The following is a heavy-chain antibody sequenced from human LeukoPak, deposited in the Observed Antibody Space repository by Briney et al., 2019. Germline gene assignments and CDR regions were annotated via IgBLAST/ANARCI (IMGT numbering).Heavy chain of an antibody. J-gene: IGHJ1*01. CDR3: ARAPSEIGGYYPEYFRH. CDR2: ISGSGTST. D-gene: IGHD3-22*01. CDR1: GFTFNYFA. V-gene: IGHV3-23*01. Sequence: GSLRLSFAASGFTFNYFAMTWVRQAPGKGLEWVSAISGSGTSTYYADSVKGRFTISRDNAKNTLSLQMNSLRAEDTGVYYCARAPSEIGGYYPEYFRHWGQGTLVTVSS.